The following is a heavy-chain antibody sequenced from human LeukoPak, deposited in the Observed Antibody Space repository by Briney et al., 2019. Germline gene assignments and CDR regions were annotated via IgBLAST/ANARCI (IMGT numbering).Heavy chain of an antibody. D-gene: IGHD2-21*01. J-gene: IGHJ6*02. CDR1: GSTFSSYG. CDR2: ISYDGSNK. Sequence: GGSLRLSCAASGSTFSSYGMHWVRQAPGKGLEWVAVISYDGSNKYYADSVKGRFTISRDNSKNTLYLQMNSLRAEDTAVYYCARDQVIDPKDSGSYYYGMDVWGQGTTVTVSS. V-gene: IGHV3-30*03. CDR3: ARDQVIDPKDSGSYYYGMDV.